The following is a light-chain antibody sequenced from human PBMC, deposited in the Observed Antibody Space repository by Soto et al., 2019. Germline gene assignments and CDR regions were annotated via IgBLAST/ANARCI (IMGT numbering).Light chain of an antibody. V-gene: IGKV1-33*01. Sequence: DIQMTQSPSSQSASVGDRVTITCQASQVISNYLNWYQQKPGKAPKLLIYDASNLETGVPSRFSGSGSGTDFTFTISSLQPEDIATYYCQQYDNLPLTFGGGTKVEIK. J-gene: IGKJ4*01. CDR2: DAS. CDR3: QQYDNLPLT. CDR1: QVISNY.